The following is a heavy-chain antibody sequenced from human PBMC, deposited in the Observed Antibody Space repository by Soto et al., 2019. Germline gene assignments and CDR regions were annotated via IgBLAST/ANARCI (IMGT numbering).Heavy chain of an antibody. Sequence: GGSLRLSCAASGFTFDDYGMSWVRQAPGKGLEWVSGINWNGGSTGYADSVKGRFTISRDNAKNSLYLQMNSLRAEDTALYHCARGFYGDYVHYFDYWGQGTLVTVSS. CDR3: ARGFYGDYVHYFDY. CDR1: GFTFDDYG. V-gene: IGHV3-20*01. D-gene: IGHD4-17*01. J-gene: IGHJ4*02. CDR2: INWNGGST.